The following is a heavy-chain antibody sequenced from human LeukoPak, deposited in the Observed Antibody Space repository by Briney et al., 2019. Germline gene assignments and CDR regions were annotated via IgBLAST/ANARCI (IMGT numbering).Heavy chain of an antibody. V-gene: IGHV3-7*01. CDR3: ARGPHSSDYYGSGSYYQYFDY. J-gene: IGHJ4*02. CDR1: GFTFRSHW. D-gene: IGHD3-10*01. CDR2: IKQDGSEK. Sequence: GGSLRLSRAASGFTFRSHWMSWVRQARGKGLEWVANIKQDGSEKYYVDSVKGRFTISRDNAKNSLYLQMNSLRAEDTAVYYCARGPHSSDYYGSGSYYQYFDYWGQGTLVTVSS.